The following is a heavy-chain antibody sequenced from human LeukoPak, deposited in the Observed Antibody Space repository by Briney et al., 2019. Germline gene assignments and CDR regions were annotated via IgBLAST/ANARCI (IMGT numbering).Heavy chain of an antibody. CDR2: IDYSGAYT. J-gene: IGHJ4*02. D-gene: IGHD1-7*01. CDR3: AGYHWNSGVVY. Sequence: HPGGSLRLSCAASGFIFSNYAMSWVRQAPGKGLEWVSTIDYSGAYTYHADSVKGRFTISRDNAKNSLYLQMNSLRAEDTAVYYCAGYHWNSGVVYWGQGTLVTVSS. V-gene: IGHV3-23*01. CDR1: GFIFSNYA.